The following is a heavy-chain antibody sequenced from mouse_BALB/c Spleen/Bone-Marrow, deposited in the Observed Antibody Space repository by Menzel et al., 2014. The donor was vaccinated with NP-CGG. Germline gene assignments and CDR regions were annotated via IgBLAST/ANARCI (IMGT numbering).Heavy chain of an antibody. V-gene: IGHV14-3*02. Sequence: VQLQQSGAELVKPGASVKLSCTASGFNIKDTYMHWVKQRPEQGLEWIGRIDPANGNTKYDPKFQDKATITADTTTNTAYLQLRSLTSEDTAVYYCANYYYGYYFDYWGQGTTLTVSS. J-gene: IGHJ2*01. CDR3: ANYYYGYYFDY. CDR1: GFNIKDTY. CDR2: IDPANGNT. D-gene: IGHD1-1*01.